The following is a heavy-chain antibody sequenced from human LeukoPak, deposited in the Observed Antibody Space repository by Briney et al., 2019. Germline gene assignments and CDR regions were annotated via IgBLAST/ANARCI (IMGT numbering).Heavy chain of an antibody. CDR1: GGTFSSYA. CDR2: IIPILGIA. D-gene: IGHD2-2*01. CDR3: ARPVSSTNYYYYYYGMDV. Sequence: SVKVSCKASGGTFSSYAISWVRQAPGQGLEWMGRIIPILGIANYAQKFQGRVTITADKSTSTAYMELSSLRSEGTAVYYCARPVSSTNYYYYYYGMDVWGQGTTVTVSS. J-gene: IGHJ6*02. V-gene: IGHV1-69*04.